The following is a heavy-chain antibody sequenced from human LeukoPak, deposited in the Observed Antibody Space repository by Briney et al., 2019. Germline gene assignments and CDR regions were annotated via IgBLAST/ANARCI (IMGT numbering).Heavy chain of an antibody. Sequence: SGTLSLTCAISGGSISSSNWWSWVRQPPGKGLEWIGEIYHSGSTNYNPSLKSRVTKSVDKSKNQFSLKLSSVTAADTAVYYCAGGRSLLWFGELLYWFDPWGQGTLVTVSS. CDR1: GGSISSSNW. CDR2: IYHSGST. CDR3: AGGRSLLWFGELLYWFDP. D-gene: IGHD3-10*01. J-gene: IGHJ5*02. V-gene: IGHV4-4*02.